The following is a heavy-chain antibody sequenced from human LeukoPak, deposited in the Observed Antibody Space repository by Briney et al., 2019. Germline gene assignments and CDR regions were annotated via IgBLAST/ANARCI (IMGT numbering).Heavy chain of an antibody. CDR1: GFTFSSYG. V-gene: IGHV3-30*02. D-gene: IGHD3-9*01. Sequence: GGSLRLSCAASGFTFSSYGMHWVRQAPGKGLEWVAFIRYDGSNKYYADSVKGRFTISRDNSKNTLYLQMNSLRAEDTAVYYCTTDDWLPPYYYYGMDVWGQGTTVTVSS. CDR3: TTDDWLPPYYYYGMDV. CDR2: IRYDGSNK. J-gene: IGHJ6*02.